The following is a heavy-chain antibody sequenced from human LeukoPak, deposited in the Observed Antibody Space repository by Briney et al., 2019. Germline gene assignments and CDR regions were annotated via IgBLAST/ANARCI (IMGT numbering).Heavy chain of an antibody. CDR1: GGSISSSSYY. CDR3: ARQFGELGD. J-gene: IGHJ4*02. D-gene: IGHD3-16*01. V-gene: IGHV4-39*07. Sequence: SETLSLTCTVSGGSISSSSYYWGWIRQPPGKGLEWIGSIYYSGSTYYNPSLKSRVTISVDTSKNQFSLKLSSVTAADTAVYYCARQFGELGDWGQGTLVTVSS. CDR2: IYYSGST.